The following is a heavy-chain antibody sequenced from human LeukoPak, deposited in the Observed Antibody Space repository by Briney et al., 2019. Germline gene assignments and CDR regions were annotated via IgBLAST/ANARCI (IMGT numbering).Heavy chain of an antibody. Sequence: GGSLRLSCAASGFTFSSYSMNWVRQAPGKGLEWVSYISSSSSTIYYADSVKGRFTISRDNAKNSPYLQMNSLRAEDTAVYYCARDLRYDFWSGYAPSDYWGQGTLVTVSS. V-gene: IGHV3-48*01. J-gene: IGHJ4*02. CDR2: ISSSSSTI. D-gene: IGHD3-3*01. CDR1: GFTFSSYS. CDR3: ARDLRYDFWSGYAPSDY.